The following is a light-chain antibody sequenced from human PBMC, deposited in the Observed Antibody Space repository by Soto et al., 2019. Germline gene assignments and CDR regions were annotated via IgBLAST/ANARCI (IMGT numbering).Light chain of an antibody. V-gene: IGLV2-14*01. CDR2: EVN. Sequence: QSALTQPASVSGSPGQSITISCTGTSSDVGAYNYVSWYQQHPGKAPKLMIYEVNSRPSGVSNRFSGSKSGITASLTISGLQAEDEADYYCSSYASTSNAVFGSGTKGTVL. J-gene: IGLJ1*01. CDR3: SSYASTSNAV. CDR1: SSDVGAYNY.